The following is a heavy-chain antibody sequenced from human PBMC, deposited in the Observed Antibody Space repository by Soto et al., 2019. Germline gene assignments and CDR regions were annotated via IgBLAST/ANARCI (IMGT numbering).Heavy chain of an antibody. D-gene: IGHD3-10*01. CDR2: IYPGYSDT. CDR3: ARRQISMVRGVINNYGMDV. V-gene: IGHV5-51*01. J-gene: IGHJ6*02. CDR1: GYSFTSYW. Sequence: PGESLKISCKGSGYSFTSYWIGWVRQMPGKGLEWMGIIYPGYSDTRYSPSFQGQVTISVDKSISTAYLRWSSLKASDTAMYYCARRQISMVRGVINNYGMDVWGQGTTVTVSS.